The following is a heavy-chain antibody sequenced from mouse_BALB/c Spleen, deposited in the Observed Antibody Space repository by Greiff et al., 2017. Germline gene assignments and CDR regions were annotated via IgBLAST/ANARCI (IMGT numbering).Heavy chain of an antibody. D-gene: IGHD2-14*01. CDR2: INPSSGYT. CDR3: ARGGGYDVGWFAY. CDR1: GYTFTSYT. V-gene: IGHV1-4*01. J-gene: IGHJ3*01. Sequence: QVQLKQSGAELARPGASVKMSCKASGYTFTSYTMHWVKQRPGQGLEWIGYINPSSGYTNYNQKFKDKATLTADKSSSTAYMQLSSLTSEDSAVYYCARGGGYDVGWFAYWGQGTLVTVSA.